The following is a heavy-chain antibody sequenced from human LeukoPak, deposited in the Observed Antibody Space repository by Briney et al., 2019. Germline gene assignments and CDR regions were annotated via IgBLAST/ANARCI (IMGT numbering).Heavy chain of an antibody. CDR2: MNPNRGNT. V-gene: IGHV1-8*01. CDR3: ARGSSISEDPYQLLWGYYYYGMDV. CDR1: GYTFTIYD. J-gene: IGHJ6*02. Sequence: ASVTVSCKASGYTFTIYDIDWVRQATGQGLGWMGWMNPNRGNTGYAQKFQGRVTMTRNTSISTAYMELSSLRSEDTAVYYCARGSSISEDPYQLLWGYYYYGMDVWGQGTTVTVSS. D-gene: IGHD2-2*01.